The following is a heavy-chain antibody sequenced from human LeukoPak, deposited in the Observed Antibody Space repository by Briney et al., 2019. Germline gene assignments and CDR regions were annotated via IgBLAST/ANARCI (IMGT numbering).Heavy chain of an antibody. CDR1: GYTFTSYD. Sequence: ASVKVSCKASGYTFTSYDISWVRQAPGQGLEWMGWISAYNGNTNYAQKLQGRVTMTTDTSTSTAYMELRSLRSDDTAVYYCAKDSSGWYYAFDIWGQGTMVTVSS. D-gene: IGHD6-19*01. CDR2: ISAYNGNT. J-gene: IGHJ3*02. V-gene: IGHV1-18*01. CDR3: AKDSSGWYYAFDI.